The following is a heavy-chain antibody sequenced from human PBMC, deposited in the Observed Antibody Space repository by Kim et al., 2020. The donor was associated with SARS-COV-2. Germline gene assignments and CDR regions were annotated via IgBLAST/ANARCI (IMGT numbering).Heavy chain of an antibody. V-gene: IGHV4-59*01. CDR1: GGSISNYC. Sequence: SETLSLTCTVSGGSISNYCWSWIRQPPGKGLEWIGYVYNSGTTNYNPSLKSRVTISVDTSKNQFSLKLTSVIAADTAVYYCARAGIVGWCFDIWGRGTLVTVSS. J-gene: IGHJ2*01. CDR3: ARAGIVGWCFDI. D-gene: IGHD2-15*01. CDR2: VYNSGTT.